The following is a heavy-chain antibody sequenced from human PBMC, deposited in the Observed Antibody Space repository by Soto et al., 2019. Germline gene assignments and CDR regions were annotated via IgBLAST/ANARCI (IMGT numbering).Heavy chain of an antibody. D-gene: IGHD3-10*01. J-gene: IGHJ4*02. CDR1: GGSISSYY. CDR2: IYYSGST. V-gene: IGHV4-59*08. Sequence: PSETLSLTCTVSGGSISSYYWSWIRQPPGKGLEWIGYIYYSGSTNYNPSLKSRVTISLDTSKNQFSLNLRSVTAADTAVYYCESMGYHHGSGSYPLDFWGQGTLVTVCS. CDR3: ESMGYHHGSGSYPLDF.